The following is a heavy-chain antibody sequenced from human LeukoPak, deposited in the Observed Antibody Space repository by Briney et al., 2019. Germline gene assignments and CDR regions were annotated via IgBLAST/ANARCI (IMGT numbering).Heavy chain of an antibody. CDR1: GFSISSGSWY. J-gene: IGHJ6*02. V-gene: IGHV4-61*02. CDR2: IGNSGST. D-gene: IGHD3-10*01. CDR3: ARDKVRWGRSPNGYYYGMDV. Sequence: SETLSLTGTVSGFSISSGSWYWSWIGQRAGKGLGLIGRIGNSGSTHYNPYLKNRVNISGDTATSQIYLKLSSVTAADTAVYYCARDKVRWGRSPNGYYYGMDVWGQGTTVPVSS.